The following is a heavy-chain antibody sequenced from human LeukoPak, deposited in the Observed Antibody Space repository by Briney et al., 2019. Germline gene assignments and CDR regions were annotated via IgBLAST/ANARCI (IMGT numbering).Heavy chain of an antibody. CDR1: GFTFSSYT. Sequence: GGSLRLSCAASGFTFSSYTMHWVRQAPGKGLEWVSAISGSGGSTYYADSVKGRFTISRDNSKNTLYLQMNSLRAEDTAVYYCARHRSGSYSDYFDYWGQGTLVTVSS. D-gene: IGHD3-10*01. CDR2: ISGSGGST. V-gene: IGHV3-23*01. CDR3: ARHRSGSYSDYFDY. J-gene: IGHJ4*02.